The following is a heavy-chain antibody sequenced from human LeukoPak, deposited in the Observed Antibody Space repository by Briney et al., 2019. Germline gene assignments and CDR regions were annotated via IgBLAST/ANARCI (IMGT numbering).Heavy chain of an antibody. CDR3: ARDFDWGPDY. CDR2: INGNSGTT. V-gene: IGHV1-2*06. J-gene: IGHJ4*02. CDR1: GFTFTDHY. Sequence: ASVRVSCKASGFTFTDHYMHWVRQAPGQGLEWMGRINGNSGTTFYAQKFQDRITVTRDTSISTMYMELNRLTSDDTAVYYCARDFDWGPDYWGQGTLVAVSS. D-gene: IGHD3-9*01.